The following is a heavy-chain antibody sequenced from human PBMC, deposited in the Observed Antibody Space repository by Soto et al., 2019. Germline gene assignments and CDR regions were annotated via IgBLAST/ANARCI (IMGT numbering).Heavy chain of an antibody. V-gene: IGHV3-30-3*01. CDR2: ISYDGGNE. J-gene: IGHJ3*02. Sequence: LSLTCTVSGGSMSSHYWTWLRQPPGKGLEWVAVISYDGGNEYYADSVKSRFTISRDNSKNTLYLQMNSLRAEDTAVYYCARGRGGYSYGNAFDIWGQGTMVTVSS. CDR1: GGSMSSHY. CDR3: ARGRGGYSYGNAFDI. D-gene: IGHD5-18*01.